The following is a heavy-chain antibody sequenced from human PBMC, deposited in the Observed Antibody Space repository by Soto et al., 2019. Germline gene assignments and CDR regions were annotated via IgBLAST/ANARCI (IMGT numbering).Heavy chain of an antibody. V-gene: IGHV1-18*01. D-gene: IGHD3-10*01. CDR3: VRDLDGSGSYYADY. Sequence: ASVKVSCKASGYTFSIYGINWVRQAPGQGLEWMGWTRPNNGNTKYAQNLQGRVTMTTDTSTSTAYMELRSLRPDDTAVYYCVRDLDGSGSYYADYWGQGTLVTVSS. CDR2: TRPNNGNT. J-gene: IGHJ4*02. CDR1: GYTFSIYG.